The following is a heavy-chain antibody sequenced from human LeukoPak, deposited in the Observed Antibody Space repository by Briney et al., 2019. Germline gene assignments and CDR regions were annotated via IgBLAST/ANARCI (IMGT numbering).Heavy chain of an antibody. J-gene: IGHJ3*02. CDR1: GFTVSRNY. Sequence: GGSLRLSCAASGFTVSRNYMSWVRQAPGKGLEWVSVIHSGGSTYYADSVKGRFTNSRDNSKNTLYLQMNSLRAEDTAVYYCARDPGGNQNGFDIWGQGTMVTVSS. CDR2: IHSGGST. D-gene: IGHD3-16*01. CDR3: ARDPGGNQNGFDI. V-gene: IGHV3-66*01.